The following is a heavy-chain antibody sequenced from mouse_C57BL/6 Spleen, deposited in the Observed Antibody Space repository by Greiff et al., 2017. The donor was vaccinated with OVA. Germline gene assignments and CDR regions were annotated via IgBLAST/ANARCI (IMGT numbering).Heavy chain of an antibody. CDR1: GFNIKDDY. CDR2: IDPENGDT. V-gene: IGHV14-4*01. Sequence: VQLQQSGAELVRPGASVKLSCTASGFNIKDDYMHWVKQRPEQGLEWIGWIDPENGDTEYASKFQGKATIPADTSSNTAYLQLSSLTSEDTAVYYCTPSTGWFAYWGQGTLVTVSA. J-gene: IGHJ3*01. CDR3: TPSTGWFAY. D-gene: IGHD2-1*01.